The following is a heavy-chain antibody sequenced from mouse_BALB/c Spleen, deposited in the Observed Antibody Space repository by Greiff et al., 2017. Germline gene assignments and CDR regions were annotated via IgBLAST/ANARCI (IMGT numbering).Heavy chain of an antibody. CDR3: ARRGLRRDWYFDV. D-gene: IGHD2-4*01. CDR1: GYTFTDYN. CDR2: INPNNGGT. J-gene: IGHJ1*01. Sequence: VHVKQSGPELVKPGASVKIPCKASGYTFTDYNMDWVKQSHGKSLEWIGDINPNNGGTIYNQKFKGKATLTVDKSSSTAYMELRSLTSEDTAVYDCARRGLRRDWYFDVWGAGTTVTVSS. V-gene: IGHV1-18*01.